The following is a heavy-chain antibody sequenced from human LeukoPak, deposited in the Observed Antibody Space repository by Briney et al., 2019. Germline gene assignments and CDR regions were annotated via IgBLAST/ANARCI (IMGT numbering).Heavy chain of an antibody. CDR1: GFTFSSYA. Sequence: GSLRLSCAASGFTFSSYAMHWVRQAPGKGLEWVAVISYDGSNKYYADSVKGRFTISRDNSKNTLYLQMGSLRAEDMAVYYCARGGIKGPHDAFDIWGRGTMVTVSS. D-gene: IGHD3-10*01. CDR2: ISYDGSNK. J-gene: IGHJ3*02. CDR3: ARGGIKGPHDAFDI. V-gene: IGHV3-30*14.